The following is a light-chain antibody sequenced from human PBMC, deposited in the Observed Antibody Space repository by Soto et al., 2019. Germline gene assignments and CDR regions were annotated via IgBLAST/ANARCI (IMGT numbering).Light chain of an antibody. CDR1: EIVRSD. V-gene: IGKV3-15*01. CDR2: DTS. CDR3: QPYNNWPLT. Sequence: EIVLTQSPGTLSLSPGERATLSCRASEIVRSDYLAWYQQKPGQAPRLHIYDTSTRATGVPTRFSGSRSGAEFTLTINSLQSEDFAVYYCQPYNNWPLTFGGGTKVDIK. J-gene: IGKJ4*01.